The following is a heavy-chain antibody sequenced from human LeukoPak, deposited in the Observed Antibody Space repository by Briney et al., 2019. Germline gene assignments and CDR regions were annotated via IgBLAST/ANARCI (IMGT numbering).Heavy chain of an antibody. CDR3: VRHVARAFDI. V-gene: IGHV4-38-2*02. J-gene: IGHJ3*02. CDR2: VYLSGST. CDR1: GYSISSGYY. Sequence: SETLSLTCTVPGYSISSGYYWGWIRQPPGKELEWIGSVYLSGSTYYNPSLKSRVTISVDTSMNQFSLKLSSVTAADTAVYSCVRHVARAFDIWGQGTKVTVSS.